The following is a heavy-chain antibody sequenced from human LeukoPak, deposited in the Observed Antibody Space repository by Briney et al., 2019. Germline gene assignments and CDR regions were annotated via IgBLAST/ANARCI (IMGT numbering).Heavy chain of an antibody. V-gene: IGHV4-61*02. D-gene: IGHD3-22*01. Sequence: SETLSLTCTVSGGSISSGSYYWSWIRQPAGKGLEWIERIYTSGSTNYNPSLKSRVTISVDRSKNQFSLKLSSVTAADTAVYYCARVPNYYYDSSGYYFDYWGQGTLVTVSS. J-gene: IGHJ4*02. CDR3: ARVPNYYYDSSGYYFDY. CDR2: IYTSGST. CDR1: GGSISSGSYY.